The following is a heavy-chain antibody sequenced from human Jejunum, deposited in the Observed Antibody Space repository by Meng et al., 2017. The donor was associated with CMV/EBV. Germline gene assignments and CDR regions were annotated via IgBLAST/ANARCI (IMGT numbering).Heavy chain of an antibody. V-gene: IGHV4-31*02. CDR3: ARTLGETTDYGSGTYLPMHWFDP. D-gene: IGHD3-10*01. CDR1: YY. CDR2: ISSSGRT. Sequence: YYWRWLRQYPGQCLEWIGHISSSGRTDYNPSLKSRITVSVDTSKNQFSLKLSSVTAADTAVYYCARTLGETTDYGSGTYLPMHWFDPWGRGTLVTVSS. J-gene: IGHJ5*02.